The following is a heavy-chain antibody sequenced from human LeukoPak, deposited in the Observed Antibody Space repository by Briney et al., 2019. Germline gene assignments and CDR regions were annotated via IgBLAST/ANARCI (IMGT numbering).Heavy chain of an antibody. CDR3: ARAVTSHAAFDI. D-gene: IGHD3-16*01. V-gene: IGHV3-66*01. J-gene: IGHJ3*02. CDR2: IYSGGST. CDR1: GFTVSSNY. Sequence: GGSLRLSCAASGFTVSSNYMSWVRQAPGKGLEWVSLIYSGGSTYHADSVKGRFTISRDNSKNTLYLQMNSLRAEDTAVYYCARAVTSHAAFDIWGQGTMVTVSS.